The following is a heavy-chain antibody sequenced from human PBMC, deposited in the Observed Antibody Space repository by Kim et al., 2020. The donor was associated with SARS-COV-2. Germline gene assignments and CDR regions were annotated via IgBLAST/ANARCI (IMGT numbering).Heavy chain of an antibody. D-gene: IGHD3-10*01. Sequence: NQNPSLKSQVTISVDTSKNQFSLKLGSVTAADTAVYYCAGANSREGVIDYWGQGTLVTVSS. J-gene: IGHJ4*02. CDR3: AGANSREGVIDY. V-gene: IGHV4-34*01.